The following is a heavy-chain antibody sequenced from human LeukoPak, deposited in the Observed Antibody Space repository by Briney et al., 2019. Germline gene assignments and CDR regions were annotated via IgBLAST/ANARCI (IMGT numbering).Heavy chain of an antibody. V-gene: IGHV4-4*07. CDR1: GGSISSYH. D-gene: IGHD7-27*01. CDR2: IYTSGST. CDR3: ARGPPPDWGYYYGMDV. J-gene: IGHJ6*02. Sequence: SETLSLTCTVSGGSISSYHWSWIRQPPGKGLEWIGRIYTSGSTNYNPSLKSRVTISVDTSKNQFSLKLSFVTAADTAVYYCARGPPPDWGYYYGMDVWGQGTTVTVSS.